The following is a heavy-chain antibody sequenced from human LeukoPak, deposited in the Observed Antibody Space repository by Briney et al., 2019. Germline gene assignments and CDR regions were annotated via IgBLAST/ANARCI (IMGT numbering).Heavy chain of an antibody. J-gene: IGHJ4*02. CDR3: ARDHKDDFWSGYYTPQDYFDY. D-gene: IGHD3-3*01. CDR2: INSDGSST. Sequence: GGSLRLSCAASGFTFSSYWMHWVRQAPGKGLVWVSRINSDGSSTSYADSVKGRFTISRDNAKNTLYLQMNSLRAEDTAVYYCARDHKDDFWSGYYTPQDYFDYWGQGTLVTVSS. V-gene: IGHV3-74*01. CDR1: GFTFSSYW.